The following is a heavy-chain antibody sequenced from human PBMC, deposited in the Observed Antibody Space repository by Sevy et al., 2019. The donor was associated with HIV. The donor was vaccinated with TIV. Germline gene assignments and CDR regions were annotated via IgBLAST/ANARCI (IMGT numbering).Heavy chain of an antibody. CDR3: AEVSPSYYYGVGA. CDR1: GDSVSGGY. CDR2: FYYSGRT. J-gene: IGHJ6*02. Sequence: SETLSLTCAVSGDSVSGGYWSWIRQPPGKGLEWIGYFYYSGRTNYNPSLKSRATISVDTSKNQSSLKLTSVTAADTAVYYCAEVSPSYYYGVGAWGQGTTVTVSS. V-gene: IGHV4-59*02.